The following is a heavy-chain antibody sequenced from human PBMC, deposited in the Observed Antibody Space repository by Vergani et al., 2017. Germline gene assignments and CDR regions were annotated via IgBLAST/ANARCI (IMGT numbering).Heavy chain of an antibody. CDR3: ARDRCYGDYDYYGMDV. CDR2: IYYCGST. CDR1: GGSISSYY. D-gene: IGHD4-17*01. Sequence: QVQLQESGPGLVKPSETLSLTCTVSGGSISSYYWSWIRQPPGKGLEWIGYIYYCGSTNYNPSLKSRVTISVDTSKNQFSLQLSSVTAADTAVYYCARDRCYGDYDYYGMDVWGQGTTVTVSS. J-gene: IGHJ6*02. V-gene: IGHV4-59*01.